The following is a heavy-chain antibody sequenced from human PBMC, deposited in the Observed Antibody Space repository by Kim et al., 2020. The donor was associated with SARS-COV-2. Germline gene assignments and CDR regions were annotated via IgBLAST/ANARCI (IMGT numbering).Heavy chain of an antibody. CDR3: ARDTGGDNHGMDV. Sequence: SETLSLTCTVSGDSVSSRSYYWNWIRQPPGQGLECIGFIYYDGSTYFNPSLQSRVTISVDTSKNQFSLKLSSVTAADTAVYYCARDTGGDNHGMDVWGQGTTVTVSS. J-gene: IGHJ6*02. CDR1: GDSVSSRSYY. CDR2: IYYDGST. D-gene: IGHD2-21*02. V-gene: IGHV4-61*01.